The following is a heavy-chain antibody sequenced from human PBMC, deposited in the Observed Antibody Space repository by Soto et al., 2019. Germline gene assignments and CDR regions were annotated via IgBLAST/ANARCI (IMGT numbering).Heavy chain of an antibody. V-gene: IGHV3-49*03. J-gene: IGHJ3*02. CDR1: VFSFDGYA. Sequence: SLILSCTASVFSFDGYAMSCFLQAPGKGLEWVGFIRSKAYGGTTEYAASVKGRFTISRDDSKSIAYLQMNSLKTEETAVYYCTRDELLLRFKPNRPRDPFDICG. D-gene: IGHD2-21*02. CDR2: IRSKAYGGTT. CDR3: TRDELLLRFKPNRPRDPFDI.